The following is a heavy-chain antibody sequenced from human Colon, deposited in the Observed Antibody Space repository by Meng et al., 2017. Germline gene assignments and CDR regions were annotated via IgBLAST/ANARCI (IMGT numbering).Heavy chain of an antibody. V-gene: IGHV3-73*01. CDR2: IRSKGYSYAT. Sequence: GGSLRLSCAASGFTFSGSAMHWVRQASGKGLEWVGRIRSKGYSYATAYAESVKGRFTISRDDSKKTAYLQMNSLKTEDTAVYYCSRSYTDDLDYLGQGTLVTV. D-gene: IGHD3-16*01. CDR1: GFTFSGSA. J-gene: IGHJ4*02. CDR3: SRSYTDDLDY.